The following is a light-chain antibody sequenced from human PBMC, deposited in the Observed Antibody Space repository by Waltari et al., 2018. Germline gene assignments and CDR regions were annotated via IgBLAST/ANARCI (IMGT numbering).Light chain of an antibody. V-gene: IGLV8-61*01. CDR2: KGS. CDR1: SGSVSTTSY. Sequence: QTVVTQEPSLSVSPGGTVTLTCALTSGSVSTTSYATWYQQTPGQPPRTPVYKGSRRSSGVPDRFSGSILGNKAALTITGAQADDESNYYCSLYMGSGIWVFGGGTKLTVL. CDR3: SLYMGSGIWV. J-gene: IGLJ3*02.